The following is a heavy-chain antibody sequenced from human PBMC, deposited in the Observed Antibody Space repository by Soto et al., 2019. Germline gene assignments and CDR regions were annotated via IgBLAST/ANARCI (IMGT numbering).Heavy chain of an antibody. CDR1: GGSISGSPYH. CDR2: IGDDGRV. V-gene: IGHV4-39*02. D-gene: IGHD6-19*01. Sequence: AGTLSLTWAVSGGSISGSPYHWYWISHPPGKGLEWIGSIGDDGRVYYNPSLTGRATLFVDTSKNRFSLNLNSVTAADTAVYYCAIPPPIEVDRPDYWGQGILVTVSS. J-gene: IGHJ4*02. CDR3: AIPPPIEVDRPDY.